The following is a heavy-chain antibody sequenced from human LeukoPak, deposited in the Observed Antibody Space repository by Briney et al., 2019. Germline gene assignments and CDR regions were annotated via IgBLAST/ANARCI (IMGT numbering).Heavy chain of an antibody. V-gene: IGHV3-30*18. J-gene: IGHJ4*02. Sequence: GGSLRLSCAASGFTFTNYWMSWVRQAPGKGLEWVAVISYDGSNKYYADSVKGRFTISRDNSKNTLYLQMNSLRAEDTAVYYCAKARSRYSSGWYSFDYWGQGTLVTVSS. CDR2: ISYDGSNK. D-gene: IGHD6-19*01. CDR3: AKARSRYSSGWYSFDY. CDR1: GFTFTNYW.